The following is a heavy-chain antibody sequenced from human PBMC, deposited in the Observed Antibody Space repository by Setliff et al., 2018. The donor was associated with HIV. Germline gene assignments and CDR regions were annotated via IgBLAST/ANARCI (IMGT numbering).Heavy chain of an antibody. CDR2: IKQGGSEK. J-gene: IGHJ4*02. V-gene: IGHV3-7*01. Sequence: GGSLRLSCTASGFIFSSYWMSWVRQAPGKGLEWVANIKQGGSEKYYVDSVKGRFTMSRDNAKNSLFLQMHSPRAEDTAVYYCARVADGYNSYFDYWGQGTVVTVSS. D-gene: IGHD5-18*01. CDR1: GFIFSSYW. CDR3: ARVADGYNSYFDY.